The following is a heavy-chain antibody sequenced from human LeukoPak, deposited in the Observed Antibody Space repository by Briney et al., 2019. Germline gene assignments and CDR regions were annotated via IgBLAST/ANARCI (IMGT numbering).Heavy chain of an antibody. CDR3: ARDLAVAGTNNWFDP. V-gene: IGHV1-18*01. CDR2: ISAYNGNT. CDR1: GYTFTGYG. J-gene: IGHJ5*02. Sequence: ASVTVSFKASGYTFTGYGISWVRQAPGQGLEWMGWISAYNGNTNYAQKLQGRVTMTTDTSTSTAYMELRSLRSDDTAVYYCARDLAVAGTNNWFDPWGQGTLVTVSS. D-gene: IGHD6-19*01.